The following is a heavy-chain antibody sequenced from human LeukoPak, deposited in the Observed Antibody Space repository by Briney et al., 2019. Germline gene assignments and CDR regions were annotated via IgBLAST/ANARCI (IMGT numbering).Heavy chain of an antibody. CDR3: ARSLAAADDY. D-gene: IGHD6-13*01. CDR2: ISSSSSYI. Sequence: PGGSLRLSCAASGFTFSSYRMNWVRQAPGKGMEWVSSISSSSSYIYYADSVKGRFTISRDNAKNSLYLQMNSLRAEDTAVYYCARSLAAADDYWGQGTLVTVSS. J-gene: IGHJ4*02. CDR1: GFTFSSYR. V-gene: IGHV3-21*01.